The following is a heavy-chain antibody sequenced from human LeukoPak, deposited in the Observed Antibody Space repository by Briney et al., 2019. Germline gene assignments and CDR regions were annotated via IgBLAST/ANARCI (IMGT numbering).Heavy chain of an antibody. D-gene: IGHD4-17*01. CDR1: GYTFSIYG. Sequence: GASVKVFCKASGYTFSIYGITWVRQAPGQGLEWMGFISADNGNTNYGHKFQGRVTMTTHTSTSTAYMELRSLRADDTAVYYCARCGATVTMFFDYWGQGTLVTVSS. CDR3: ARCGATVTMFFDY. V-gene: IGHV1-18*01. J-gene: IGHJ4*02. CDR2: ISADNGNT.